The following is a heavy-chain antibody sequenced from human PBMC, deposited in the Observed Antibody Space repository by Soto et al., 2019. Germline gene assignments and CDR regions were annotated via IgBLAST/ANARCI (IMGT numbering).Heavy chain of an antibody. CDR3: APQEGGDPPFFS. Sequence: EVQLVESGGGLVKPGGSLRLSCAASGFSFSKTWMNWVRQAPGKGLEWVGRIKSSGVGGTTEYAPAVKGRFSVSRDDAQSTLYLQMNGLRTEDTALYYCAPQEGGDPPFFSWGQGTLVTVSS. V-gene: IGHV3-15*07. D-gene: IGHD2-21*02. J-gene: IGHJ5*02. CDR1: GFSFSKTW. CDR2: IKSSGVGGTT.